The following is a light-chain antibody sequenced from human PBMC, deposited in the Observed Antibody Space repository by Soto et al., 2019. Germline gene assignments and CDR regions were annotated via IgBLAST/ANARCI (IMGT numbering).Light chain of an antibody. CDR2: DAS. CDR3: QQYDNLPSIT. Sequence: DIQMTQSPSSLSASVGDRVTITCQASQDISNYLNWYQQKPGKAPKLLIYDASNLETGVPSRSSGSGSGTDFTFTISSLQPEDIATYYCQQYDNLPSITFGQGTRLDFK. V-gene: IGKV1-33*01. CDR1: QDISNY. J-gene: IGKJ5*01.